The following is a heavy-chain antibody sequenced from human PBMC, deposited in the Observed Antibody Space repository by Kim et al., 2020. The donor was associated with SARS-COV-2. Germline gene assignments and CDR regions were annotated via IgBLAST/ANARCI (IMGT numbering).Heavy chain of an antibody. J-gene: IGHJ4*02. CDR3: ARAHNSRIFGVVIKGGVDY. Sequence: ASVKVSCKASGYTFTSYGISWVRQAPGQGLEWMGWISAYNGNTNYAQKLQGRVTMTTDTSTSTAYMELRSLRSDDTAVYYCARAHNSRIFGVVIKGGVDYWGQGTLVTVSS. D-gene: IGHD3-3*01. CDR2: ISAYNGNT. CDR1: GYTFTSYG. V-gene: IGHV1-18*01.